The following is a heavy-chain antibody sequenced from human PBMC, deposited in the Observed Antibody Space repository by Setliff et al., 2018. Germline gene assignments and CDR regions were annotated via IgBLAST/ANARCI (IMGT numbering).Heavy chain of an antibody. D-gene: IGHD3-3*01. V-gene: IGHV4-61*02. J-gene: IGHJ5*02. CDR1: GGSISSGTYY. Sequence: SETLSLTCTVSGGSISSGTYYWSWIRQPAGKGLEWIGRLHTSGSIDYNPSLKSRVTISVDTSKNQISLNLTSVTAADTAMYYCARERTIFGILVISGWFDPWGQGTVVTVSS. CDR3: ARERTIFGILVISGWFDP. CDR2: LHTSGSI.